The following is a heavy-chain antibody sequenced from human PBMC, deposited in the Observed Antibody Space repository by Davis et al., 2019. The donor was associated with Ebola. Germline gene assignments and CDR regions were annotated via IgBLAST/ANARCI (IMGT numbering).Heavy chain of an antibody. V-gene: IGHV3-74*01. CDR2: IKSDGSST. J-gene: IGHJ4*02. Sequence: GESLKISCAASGFSFSSYWMHWVRQVPGKGLVLVSRIKSDGSSTSYADSVKGRFTISRDNAKNTLYLQMNSLRVEDTAIYYCARNDYFADWGQGTLVTVSS. CDR3: ARNDYFAD. CDR1: GFSFSSYW.